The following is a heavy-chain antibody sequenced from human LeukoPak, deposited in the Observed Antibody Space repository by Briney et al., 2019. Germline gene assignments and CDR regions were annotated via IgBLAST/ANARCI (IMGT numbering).Heavy chain of an antibody. CDR3: AKVLYSSSWYGIDY. Sequence: GRSLRLSCAASGFTFSSYGMHWVRQAPGKGLEWVAVISYEVSNKYYADSVKGRFTISRDNSKNTLYLQTNSLRAKDTAVYYCAKVLYSSSWYGIDYWGQGTLVTVSS. CDR2: ISYEVSNK. D-gene: IGHD6-13*01. CDR1: GFTFSSYG. J-gene: IGHJ4*02. V-gene: IGHV3-30*18.